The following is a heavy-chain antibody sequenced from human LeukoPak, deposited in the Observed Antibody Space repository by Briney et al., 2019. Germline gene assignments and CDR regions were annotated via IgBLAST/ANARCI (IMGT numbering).Heavy chain of an antibody. CDR1: GVTFSTYW. J-gene: IGHJ6*02. D-gene: IGHD1-1*01. CDR2: IKLDGSEK. Sequence: GGSLRLSCAASGVTFSTYWMNWVRQAPGKGLEWVATIKLDGSEKYYVDFVKGRFSISRDNAKNSLYLQMNSLGADDTAVYYCAGGTGMDVWGQGTPVTVSS. V-gene: IGHV3-7*05. CDR3: AGGTGMDV.